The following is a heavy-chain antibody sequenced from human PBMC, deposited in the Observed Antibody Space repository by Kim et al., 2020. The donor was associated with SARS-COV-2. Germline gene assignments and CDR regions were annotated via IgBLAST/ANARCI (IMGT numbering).Heavy chain of an antibody. CDR1: GFTFSSYW. J-gene: IGHJ4*02. D-gene: IGHD1-26*01. CDR3: ASRRYSGTYHYFDY. V-gene: IGHV3-74*01. Sequence: GGSLRLSCAASGFTFSSYWMHWVRQAPGKGLVWVSRLNSDGGTTSYADSVKGRFTISRDNAKSTLYLQMNSLRAEDTAVYYCASRRYSGTYHYFDYWGQGTLVTVSS. CDR2: LNSDGGTT.